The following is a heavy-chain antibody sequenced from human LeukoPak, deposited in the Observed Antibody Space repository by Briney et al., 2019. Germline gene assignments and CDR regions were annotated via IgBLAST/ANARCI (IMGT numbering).Heavy chain of an antibody. J-gene: IGHJ4*02. D-gene: IGHD1-26*01. CDR2: IYSNDIT. Sequence: PEGSLRLSCAGSGFAVSNNYMSWVRQAPGKGPEWVSIIYSNDITYYVDSVKGRFTISRDNSKNMLYLQMNSLRAEDTAVYYCTRDSTTFRFGYWGQGTLVTVSS. V-gene: IGHV3-53*01. CDR3: TRDSTTFRFGY. CDR1: GFAVSNNY.